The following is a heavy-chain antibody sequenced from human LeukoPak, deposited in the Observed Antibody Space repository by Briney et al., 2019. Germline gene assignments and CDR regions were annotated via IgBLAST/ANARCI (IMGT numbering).Heavy chain of an antibody. CDR1: GFTFSSYA. CDR3: AKDVLLWFGELSYYDY. V-gene: IGHV3-23*01. Sequence: GVSLRLSCAASGFTFSSYAMSWVRQAPGKGLEWVSAISGSGGSTYYADSVKGRFTISRDNSKNTLYLQMNSLRAEDTAVYYCAKDVLLWFGELSYYDYWGQGTLVTVSS. J-gene: IGHJ4*02. D-gene: IGHD3-10*01. CDR2: ISGSGGST.